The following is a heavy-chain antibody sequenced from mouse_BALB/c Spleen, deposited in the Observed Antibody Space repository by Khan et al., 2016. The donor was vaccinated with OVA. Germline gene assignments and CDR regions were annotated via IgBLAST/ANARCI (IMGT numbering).Heavy chain of an antibody. D-gene: IGHD1-1*01. CDR3: ARTYGSDFDY. V-gene: IGHV1-20*02. J-gene: IGHJ2*01. Sequence: VQLQQSGPELVKPGASVKISCKASGYSFTGYFMNWVMQSHGKSLEWIGRINPHIGETFYNQKFRDKATFTVDESSSTAHMELRSLASEDSAVYYCARTYGSDFDYWGQGTTLTVSS. CDR1: GYSFTGYF. CDR2: INPHIGET.